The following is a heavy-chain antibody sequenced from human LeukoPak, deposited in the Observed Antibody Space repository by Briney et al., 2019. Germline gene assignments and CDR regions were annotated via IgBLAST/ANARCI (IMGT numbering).Heavy chain of an antibody. V-gene: IGHV4-30-4*01. Sequence: PSETLSLTCTVSGGWISSADDCWSWICQPPGKGLEWIGYMYYSGSTYYNPSLKSRVTISVDTSKNQFSLKLSSVTAADTAVYYCARDRGPYSGYDSYYFDYWGQGTLVTVSS. CDR1: GGWISSADDC. D-gene: IGHD5-12*01. CDR3: ARDRGPYSGYDSYYFDY. CDR2: MYYSGST. J-gene: IGHJ4*02.